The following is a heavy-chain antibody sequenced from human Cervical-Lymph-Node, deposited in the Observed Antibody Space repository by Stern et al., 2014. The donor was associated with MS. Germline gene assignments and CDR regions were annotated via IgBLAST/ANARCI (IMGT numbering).Heavy chain of an antibody. D-gene: IGHD6-6*01. Sequence: PLSPHPLPRVPQPPGKGLERVSRISGSGDTTNYADAVKGRFTMTRDTSENTVYLQMNSLRVEDTALYYCAKDFFGYSTSSGIDYWGQGTLVTVSS. CDR1: PLSPHP. V-gene: IGHV3-23*01. CDR3: AKDFFGYSTSSGIDY. J-gene: IGHJ4*02. CDR2: ISGSGDTT.